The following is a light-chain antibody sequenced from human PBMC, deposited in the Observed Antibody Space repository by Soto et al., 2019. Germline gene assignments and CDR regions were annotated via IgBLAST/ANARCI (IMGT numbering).Light chain of an antibody. CDR2: GAY. Sequence: EIVLTQSPGTLSLSPGERATLSCRASQTITKNYLAWYQHKLGQAPRLLIYGAYSRAAGIPDRFSGSGSGNDFTLTISRLEPEDCAVYYCQQYSPALSFGGGTKVEIK. J-gene: IGKJ4*01. CDR1: QTITKNY. V-gene: IGKV3-20*01. CDR3: QQYSPALS.